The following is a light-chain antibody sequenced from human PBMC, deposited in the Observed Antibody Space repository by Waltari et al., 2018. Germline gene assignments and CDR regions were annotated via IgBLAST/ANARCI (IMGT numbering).Light chain of an antibody. J-gene: IGLJ3*02. CDR1: SSDIGGYKY. V-gene: IGLV2-14*03. Sequence: QPALTQPASVSGSPGQSITISCTGTSSDIGGYKYVSWYQQHPGKAPKLLIYGVDNRPWWASCRFSGSKCGNTASLSISGLQAEDEADYYCCSYTAGNTWVFGGGTKLTVL. CDR3: CSYTAGNTWV. CDR2: GVD.